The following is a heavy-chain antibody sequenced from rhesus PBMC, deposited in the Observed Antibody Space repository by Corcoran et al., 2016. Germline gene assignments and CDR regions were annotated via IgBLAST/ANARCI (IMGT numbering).Heavy chain of an antibody. V-gene: IGHV4-173*01. CDR2: ISGRGGST. Sequence: QLQLQESGPGLVKPSETLSLTCVVSGGSISSNYWSCIRQPPGKGLEWIGRISGRGGSTNDNPSLKSRVTISTDPSKNQFSLKLSSVTAADTAVYYCARERSSWLGENSLDVWGRGVLVTVSS. D-gene: IGHD6-13*01. CDR1: GGSISSNY. CDR3: ARERSSWLGENSLDV. J-gene: IGHJ5-2*02.